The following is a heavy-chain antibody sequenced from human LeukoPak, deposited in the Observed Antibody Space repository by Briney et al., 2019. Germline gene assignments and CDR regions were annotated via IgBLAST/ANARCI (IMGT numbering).Heavy chain of an antibody. CDR1: GFTFSSKW. Sequence: GGSLRLSCAASGFTFSSKWMSWVRQAPGKGLEWVANIKYDGSEKYYVDSVKGRFTISRDNSKNTLYLQMNSLRAEDTAVYYCAKEADYYDSSGYLAFDYWGQGTLVTVSS. J-gene: IGHJ4*02. V-gene: IGHV3-7*01. D-gene: IGHD3-22*01. CDR2: IKYDGSEK. CDR3: AKEADYYDSSGYLAFDY.